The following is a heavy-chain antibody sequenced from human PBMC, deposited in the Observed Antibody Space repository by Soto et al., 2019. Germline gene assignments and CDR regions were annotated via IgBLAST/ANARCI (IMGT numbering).Heavy chain of an antibody. CDR1: GFTFSSYA. J-gene: IGHJ6*02. CDR3: ARVGGQLADYYYYGMDV. V-gene: IGHV3-30-3*01. D-gene: IGHD6-13*01. Sequence: QVQLVESGGGVVQPGRSLRLSCAASGFTFSSYAMHWVRQAPGKGLEWVAVISYDGSNKYYADSVKGRFTISRDNSKNTLYLQMNSLRADDTAVYYCARVGGQLADYYYYGMDVWGQGTTVTVSS. CDR2: ISYDGSNK.